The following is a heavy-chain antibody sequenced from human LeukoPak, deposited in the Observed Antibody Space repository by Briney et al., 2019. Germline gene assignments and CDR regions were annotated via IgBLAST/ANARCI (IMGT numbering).Heavy chain of an antibody. CDR3: ARGAYYYGSGSYYLDY. D-gene: IGHD3-10*01. J-gene: IGHJ4*02. V-gene: IGHV3-7*03. Sequence: XWMXXXRQXXGTXLEXXXXXKQDGSEKYYVDSVKGRFTISRDNAKNSLYLQMNSLRAEDTAVYYCARGAYYYGSGSYYLDYWGQGTLVTVSS. CDR1: XW. CDR2: XKQDGSEK.